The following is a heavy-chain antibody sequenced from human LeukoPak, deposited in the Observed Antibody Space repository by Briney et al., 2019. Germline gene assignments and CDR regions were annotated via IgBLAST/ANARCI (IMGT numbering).Heavy chain of an antibody. J-gene: IGHJ6*02. V-gene: IGHV4-59*12. CDR2: IYYRGST. CDR1: GGSISDYY. Sequence: PSETLSLTCTVSGGSISDYYWSWTRQPPGKGPEWIGYIYYRGSTNYNPSLKSRVSMSIDTSKNQFSLKLSSVTAADTAVYYCASRTYYYPPYYYYGMDVWGQGTTVTVSS. CDR3: ASRTYYYPPYYYYGMDV. D-gene: IGHD3-10*01.